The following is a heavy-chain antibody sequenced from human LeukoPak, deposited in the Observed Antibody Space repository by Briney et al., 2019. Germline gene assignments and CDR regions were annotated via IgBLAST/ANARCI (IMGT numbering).Heavy chain of an antibody. CDR2: ISWDSGSS. J-gene: IGHJ3*02. V-gene: IGHV3-9*01. CDR1: GFTFDDFA. CDR3: VKDLRLDLHLDTFHI. Sequence: GGCLLHAFAASGFTFDDFAMHWVRQPPGKGLQWISSISWDSGSSVYADSVKGRFSISRDNAKNSLYLQMHSLAPEDTALYYCVKDLRLDLHLDTFHIWGQGTIVPVS. D-gene: IGHD1-7*01.